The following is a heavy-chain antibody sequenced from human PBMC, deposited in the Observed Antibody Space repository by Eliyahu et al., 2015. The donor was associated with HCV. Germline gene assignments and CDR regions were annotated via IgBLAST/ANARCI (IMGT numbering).Heavy chain of an antibody. J-gene: IGHJ5*02. V-gene: IGHV3-30*18. CDR3: AKDLGFTAITIFGVVIPKTDDSFRALDL. D-gene: IGHD3-3*01. CDR1: GFTFSSYG. Sequence: QVQLVESGGGVVQPGRSLRLSCAASGFTFSSYGMHWVRXAPGXGLXWVAVISYDGSNKFYADSVRGRFNISRDNSKNTLYLQMNSLRGEDTAVYYCAKDLGFTAITIFGVVIPKTDDSFRALDLWGQGTPVTVSS. CDR2: ISYDGSNK.